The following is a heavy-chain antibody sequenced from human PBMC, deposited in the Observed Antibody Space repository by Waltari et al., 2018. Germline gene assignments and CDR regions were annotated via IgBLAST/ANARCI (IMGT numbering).Heavy chain of an antibody. CDR1: GFPFRPYR. J-gene: IGHJ4*02. CDR2: IRYDGSNK. V-gene: IGHV3-30*02. Sequence: QVQLVESGGGVVHPGGSRRPSCAASGFPFRPYRLHWVRQAPGKGLEWVAFIRYDGSNKYYGDSVKGRFTISRDNSKNTLYLQMNSLRAEDTAVYYCAKALYSSGWYEGVDYWGQGTLVTVSS. CDR3: AKALYSSGWYEGVDY. D-gene: IGHD6-19*01.